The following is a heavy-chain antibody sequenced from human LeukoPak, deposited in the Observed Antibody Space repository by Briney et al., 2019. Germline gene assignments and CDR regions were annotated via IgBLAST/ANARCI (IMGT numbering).Heavy chain of an antibody. CDR3: ARGIAAAFDP. V-gene: IGHV3-30*03. Sequence: PGGSLRLSCAASGFTFSSYGMHWVRQAPGKGLEWVAVISYDGSNKYYADSVKGRFTISRDNSKNTLYLQMSSLRSEDTAVYYCARGIAAAFDPWGQGTLVTVSS. CDR2: ISYDGSNK. D-gene: IGHD6-13*01. J-gene: IGHJ5*02. CDR1: GFTFSSYG.